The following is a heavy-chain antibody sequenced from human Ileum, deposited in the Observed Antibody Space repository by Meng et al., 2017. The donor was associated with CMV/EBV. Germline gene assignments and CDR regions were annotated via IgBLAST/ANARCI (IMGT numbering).Heavy chain of an antibody. V-gene: IGHV2-5*01. D-gene: IGHD3-9*01. J-gene: IGHJ4*02. CDR3: IYGASIF. CDR2: IYWTDVA. Sequence: HITLRESDATLVKPTHTLTLTCTFSGFSLSTDGVAVGWIRQTPGKALQWLALIYWTDVAHYSPSLKSRLIITNDPSKEQLVLTMAHMNAVDTATYYGIYGASIFWGQGTLVTVSS. CDR1: GFSLSTDGVA.